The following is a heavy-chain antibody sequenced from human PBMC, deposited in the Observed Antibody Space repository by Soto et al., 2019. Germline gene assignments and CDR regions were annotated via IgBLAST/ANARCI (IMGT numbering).Heavy chain of an antibody. V-gene: IGHV1-3*01. Sequence: QVPLVQSGAEVKKPGASVKVSCKASGYTFTSYAMHWVRQAPGQRLEWMGWINAGNGNTKYSQKFQGRVTITRDTSASTAYMELSSLRSEDTAVYYCARDTSSWYNWFDPWGQGTLVTVSS. CDR3: ARDTSSWYNWFDP. J-gene: IGHJ5*02. D-gene: IGHD6-13*01. CDR1: GYTFTSYA. CDR2: INAGNGNT.